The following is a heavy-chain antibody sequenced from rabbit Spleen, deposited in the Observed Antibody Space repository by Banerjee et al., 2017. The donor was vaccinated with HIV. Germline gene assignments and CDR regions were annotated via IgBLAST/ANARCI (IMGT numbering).Heavy chain of an antibody. CDR3: ARESSYAGYAGYGYAARYSGMDL. J-gene: IGHJ6*01. Sequence: QLKESGGGLVQPGGSLKLSCKASGFTLCSYYMNWVRQAPGKGLEWIGSIDPVFGIANYASWVNVRFTISRDNAQNTVDLQINSLTAADTATYFCARESSYAGYAGYGYAARYSGMDLWGPGTLVTVS. D-gene: IGHD6-1*01. CDR1: GFTLCSYY. V-gene: IGHV1S7*01. CDR2: IDPVFGIA.